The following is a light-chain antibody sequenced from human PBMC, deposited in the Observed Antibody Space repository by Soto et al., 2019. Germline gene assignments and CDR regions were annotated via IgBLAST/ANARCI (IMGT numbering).Light chain of an antibody. CDR1: QSVSSS. CDR3: QQYNNWWT. J-gene: IGKJ1*01. V-gene: IGKV3-15*01. Sequence: EIVMTQSPATLSVSPGERATLSCRASQSVSSSLAWYQQKPGQAPRLLIYGASTRATGIPTRFSGSGSETDFTLTISSLQSKDFAVYYCQQYNNWWTFGQGTKVEIK. CDR2: GAS.